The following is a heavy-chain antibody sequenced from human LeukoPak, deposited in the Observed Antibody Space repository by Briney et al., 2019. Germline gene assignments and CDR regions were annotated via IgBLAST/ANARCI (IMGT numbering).Heavy chain of an antibody. D-gene: IGHD2-2*02. V-gene: IGHV1-8*01. Sequence: ASVKVSCKASGYTFTSYDINWVRQATGQGLEWMGWMNPNSGNTGYAQKFQGRVTMTRNTSISTDYMELSSLRSEDTAVYYCARDTGYCSSTSCYRDDYWGQGTLVTVSS. CDR3: ARDTGYCSSTSCYRDDY. CDR1: GYTFTSYD. J-gene: IGHJ4*02. CDR2: MNPNSGNT.